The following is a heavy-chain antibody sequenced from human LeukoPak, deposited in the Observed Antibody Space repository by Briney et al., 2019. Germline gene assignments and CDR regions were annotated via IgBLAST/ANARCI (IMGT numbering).Heavy chain of an antibody. CDR2: VHKSGST. D-gene: IGHD1-26*01. V-gene: IGHV4-4*02. J-gene: IGHJ4*02. CDR3: AKEIVGAPTPGAY. Sequence: SETLSLTCAVSTDSITSNWWSWVRQPPGKGLEWIGEVHKSGSTNYYPSLQSRVTISIDKSKNQVALELTSVTAADTAVYYCAKEIVGAPTPGAYWGQGILVTVSS. CDR1: TDSITSNW.